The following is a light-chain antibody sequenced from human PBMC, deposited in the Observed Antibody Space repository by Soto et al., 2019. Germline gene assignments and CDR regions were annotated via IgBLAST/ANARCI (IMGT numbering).Light chain of an antibody. CDR1: SSNIGAGYD. CDR2: ANN. Sequence: QSVLTQPPSVSGAPGQRVTISCTGSSSNIGAGYDVHWYQQFPGTAPKLLIYANNNRPSGVPDRFSASKSGTSASLAITGLQADDEADYYCLSYDTNLRGVFGTGTKVTVL. CDR3: LSYDTNLRGV. J-gene: IGLJ1*01. V-gene: IGLV1-40*01.